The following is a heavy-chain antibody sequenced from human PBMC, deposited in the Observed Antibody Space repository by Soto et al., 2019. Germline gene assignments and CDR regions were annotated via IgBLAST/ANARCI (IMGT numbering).Heavy chain of an antibody. CDR3: ARGQEVWWNEGPLGLHDLDV. CDR1: RYTFISYD. V-gene: IGHV1-8*01. J-gene: IGHJ6*02. D-gene: IGHD1-1*01. CDR2: MNPNSGNT. Sequence: ASVEVSCKASRYTFISYDINWVRQATGQGLEWMGWMNPNSGNTGYAQKFQGRITMTRNTSINTAYMELSSLRSEDTAVYYCARGQEVWWNEGPLGLHDLDVWGQGTTVTVSS.